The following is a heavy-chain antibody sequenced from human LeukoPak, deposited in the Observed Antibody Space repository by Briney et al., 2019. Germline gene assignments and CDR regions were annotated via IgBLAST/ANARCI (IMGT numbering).Heavy chain of an antibody. CDR3: ARHDSSGYSPFWYFDR. J-gene: IGHJ2*01. V-gene: IGHV3-23*01. CDR1: GFSFSNYG. Sequence: PGGSLRLSCAASGFSFSNYGMNWVRQAPGKGLEWVSGIIGSGGTTYYAESVKGRFTISRDNSKNTLDLQMNSLRAEDTAMYYCARHDSSGYSPFWYFDRWGRGTLVTVSS. D-gene: IGHD3-22*01. CDR2: IIGSGGTT.